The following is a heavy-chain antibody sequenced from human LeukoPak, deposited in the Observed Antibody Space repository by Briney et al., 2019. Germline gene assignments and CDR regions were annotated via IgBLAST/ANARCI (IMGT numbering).Heavy chain of an antibody. Sequence: GGSLRLSCAASGFTFSSYSMNWVRQAPGEGLEWVSCISSSSSTIYYADSVKGRFTISRDNAKNSLYLQMNSLRAEDTAVYYCAYSSWAIDYWGQGTLVTVSS. V-gene: IGHV3-48*04. CDR1: GFTFSSYS. CDR2: ISSSSSTI. CDR3: AYSSWAIDY. D-gene: IGHD6-13*01. J-gene: IGHJ4*02.